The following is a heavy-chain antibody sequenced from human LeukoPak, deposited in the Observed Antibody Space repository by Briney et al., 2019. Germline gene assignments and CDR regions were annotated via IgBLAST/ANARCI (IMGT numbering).Heavy chain of an antibody. CDR3: ARGSGLQLWSHPHFDY. CDR2: ISYDGSNK. Sequence: GGSLRLSCAASGFTFSSYAMHWVRQAPGKGLEWVAVISYDGSNKYYADSVKGRFTISRDNSKNTLYLQMNSLRAEDTAVYYCARGSGLQLWSHPHFDYWGQGTLVTVSS. D-gene: IGHD5-18*01. CDR1: GFTFSSYA. V-gene: IGHV3-30-3*01. J-gene: IGHJ4*02.